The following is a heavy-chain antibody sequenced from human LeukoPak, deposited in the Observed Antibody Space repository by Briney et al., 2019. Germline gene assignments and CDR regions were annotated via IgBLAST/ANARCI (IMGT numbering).Heavy chain of an antibody. Sequence: GGSLRVSCAASGFTFSSYGMHWVRQAPGKGLEWVAVIWYDGSNKYYADSVKGRFTISRDNSKNTLYLQMNSLRAEDTAVYYCARDVAVAGIDYWGQGTLVTVSS. CDR3: ARDVAVAGIDY. CDR1: GFTFSSYG. V-gene: IGHV3-33*01. J-gene: IGHJ4*02. D-gene: IGHD6-19*01. CDR2: IWYDGSNK.